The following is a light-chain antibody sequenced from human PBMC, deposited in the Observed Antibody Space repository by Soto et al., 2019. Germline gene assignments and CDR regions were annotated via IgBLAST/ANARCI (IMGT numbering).Light chain of an antibody. CDR3: QQYNDWPPIT. Sequence: EIVMTQSPVTLSVPPGESATLSCRASQSVSSTLAWFQQKPGQAPRLLIYGASTRATGIPARFSGSGSGTDFTLTISSLQSEDFAVYYCQQYNDWPPITFGQGTRLEI. CDR1: QSVSST. J-gene: IGKJ5*01. V-gene: IGKV3-15*01. CDR2: GAS.